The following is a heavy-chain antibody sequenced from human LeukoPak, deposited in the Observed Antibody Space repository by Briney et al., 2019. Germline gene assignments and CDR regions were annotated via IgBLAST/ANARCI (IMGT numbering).Heavy chain of an antibody. V-gene: IGHV1-2*02. D-gene: IGHD5-18*01. Sequence: ASVTVSCKASGYTFTGYYLHWVRLALGQGLEWMGWINPNSGGTNYAQKFQGRVTMTGDTSISTAYMELSRLSSDDTAIYYCAGRPDTAIVPIFDYWGQGTLVTVSS. CDR2: INPNSGGT. J-gene: IGHJ4*02. CDR1: GYTFTGYY. CDR3: AGRPDTAIVPIFDY.